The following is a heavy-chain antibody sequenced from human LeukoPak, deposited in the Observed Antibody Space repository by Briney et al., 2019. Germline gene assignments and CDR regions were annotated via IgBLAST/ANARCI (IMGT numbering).Heavy chain of an antibody. CDR1: GFTFSSYA. V-gene: IGHV3-23*01. CDR2: ISGSGGST. Sequence: GGSLRLSRAASGFTFSSYAMSWVRQAPGKGLEWVSAISGSGGSTYYADSVKGRFTISRDNSKNTLYLQMNSLRAEDTAVYYCAKGGRYSSGWYDYWGQGTLVTVSS. J-gene: IGHJ4*02. D-gene: IGHD6-19*01. CDR3: AKGGRYSSGWYDY.